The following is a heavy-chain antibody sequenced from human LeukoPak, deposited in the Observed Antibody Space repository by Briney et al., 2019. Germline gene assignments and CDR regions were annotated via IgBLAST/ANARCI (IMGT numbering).Heavy chain of an antibody. Sequence: GGSLRLSCAASGFIFSTYWMHWVRQVPGKGLVWVAVISYDGSDKYYADSVKGRVLISRDNSQNTSLQMNSLRPEDTAVYYCAKTRGYSTWGVGDVWGQGTTVIVSS. V-gene: IGHV3-30*18. CDR1: GFIFSTYW. D-gene: IGHD5-18*01. CDR3: AKTRGYSTWGVGDV. J-gene: IGHJ6*02. CDR2: ISYDGSDK.